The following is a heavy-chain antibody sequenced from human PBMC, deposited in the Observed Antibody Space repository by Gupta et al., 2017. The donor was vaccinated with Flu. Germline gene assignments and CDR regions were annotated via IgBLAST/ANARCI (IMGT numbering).Heavy chain of an antibody. D-gene: IGHD1-26*01. CDR2: IGLGGNPT. CDR1: GFIFSNYE. Sequence: CEGSGFIFSNYEMNWVRQAPGKGLEWISYIGLGGNPTYYADSVKGRFTISRDDAKNSLFLQMNSLRVEDSAVYYCERVDIVGVTSLWGQGALGSVSS. V-gene: IGHV3-48*03. CDR3: ERVDIVGVTSL. J-gene: IGHJ4*02.